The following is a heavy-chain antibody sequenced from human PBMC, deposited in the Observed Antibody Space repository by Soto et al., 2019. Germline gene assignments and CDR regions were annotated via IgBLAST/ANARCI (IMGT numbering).Heavy chain of an antibody. Sequence: QVQLVESGGGVVQPGRSLRLSCAASGFTFSSYGMHWVRQAPGKGLEWVAVIWYDGSNKYYADSVKGRFTISRDNSKNTLYLQMNSLRAEDTAVYYCAREPPIYGITGTRGKYYYYGMDVWGQGTTVTVSS. J-gene: IGHJ6*02. CDR2: IWYDGSNK. CDR1: GFTFSSYG. D-gene: IGHD1-7*01. V-gene: IGHV3-33*01. CDR3: AREPPIYGITGTRGKYYYYGMDV.